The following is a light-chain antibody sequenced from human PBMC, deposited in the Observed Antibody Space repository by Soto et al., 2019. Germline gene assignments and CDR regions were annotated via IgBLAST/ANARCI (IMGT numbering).Light chain of an antibody. CDR3: QKRANWPAT. J-gene: IGKJ5*01. Sequence: EIVLAQSPATLSLSPGERVTLSCRASQSVRSYLAWYQQKPGQPPRLLIYDASNRATGIPARFSGSGSATDFTLTISSLEPEDFAVYYCQKRANWPATFGQGTRLEIK. V-gene: IGKV3-11*01. CDR2: DAS. CDR1: QSVRSY.